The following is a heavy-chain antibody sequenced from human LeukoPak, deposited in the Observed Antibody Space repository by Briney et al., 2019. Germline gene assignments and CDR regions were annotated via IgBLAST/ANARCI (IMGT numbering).Heavy chain of an antibody. Sequence: PSETLSLTCAVYGGSFSGYFCSWIRQSPGKGLEWIGEINLGGSTNYNPSLKSRVTISIDTSKNQFSLKLSSVTAADTAVYYCAREAFCGGDCYSYYWGQGTLVTVSS. D-gene: IGHD2-21*02. V-gene: IGHV4-34*01. J-gene: IGHJ4*02. CDR3: AREAFCGGDCYSYY. CDR1: GGSFSGYF. CDR2: INLGGST.